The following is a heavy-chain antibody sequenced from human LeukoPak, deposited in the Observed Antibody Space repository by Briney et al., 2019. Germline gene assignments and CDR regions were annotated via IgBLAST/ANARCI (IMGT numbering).Heavy chain of an antibody. V-gene: IGHV3-23*01. CDR3: AKMGSWFYFDY. Sequence: GGSLRLSCAASGFTFSNYAMNWVRQAPGKGLEWDSAISGSGGSTYYADSVKGRFTISSDNSKNTLYLQMNSLRAEDTAVYYCAKMGSWFYFDYWGQGTLVTVSS. CDR1: GFTFSNYA. CDR2: ISGSGGST. D-gene: IGHD6-13*01. J-gene: IGHJ4*02.